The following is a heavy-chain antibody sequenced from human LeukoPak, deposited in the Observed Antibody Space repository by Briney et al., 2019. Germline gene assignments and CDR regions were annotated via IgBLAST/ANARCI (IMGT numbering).Heavy chain of an antibody. CDR1: GGSISSYY. J-gene: IGHJ4*02. D-gene: IGHD6-13*01. Sequence: PSETLSLTCTASGGSISSYYWSWVRQPPGKGLEWIGYIYYSGSTNYNPSLKSRVTISVDTSKNQFSLKLSSVSAAHTAVYYYARDIGAAGTGDYWGQGTLITVSS. CDR3: ARDIGAAGTGDY. V-gene: IGHV4-59*01. CDR2: IYYSGST.